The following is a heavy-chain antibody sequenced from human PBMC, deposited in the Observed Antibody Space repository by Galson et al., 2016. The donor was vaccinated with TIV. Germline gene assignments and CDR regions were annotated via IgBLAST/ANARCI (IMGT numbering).Heavy chain of an antibody. V-gene: IGHV3-33*01. CDR2: IWYDGSNK. J-gene: IGHJ4*02. CDR3: ARSPSRGYYWSIDY. D-gene: IGHD3-22*01. CDR1: GFTFSSYG. Sequence: SLRLSCAASGFTFSSYGMHWVRQAPGKGLEWVAVIWYDGSNKYYADSVKGRFTISRDNSKNTLDLQMNSLRAEDMAVYYCARSPSRGYYWSIDYWGQGTLVTVFS.